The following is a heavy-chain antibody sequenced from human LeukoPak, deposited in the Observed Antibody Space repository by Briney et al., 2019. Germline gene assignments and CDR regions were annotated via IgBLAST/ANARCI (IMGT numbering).Heavy chain of an antibody. Sequence: PSDTLSLTCTVSGGSISGYYWSWIRQPPGRGLEWVGNIFNSGGTNYNPSLKSRVTISLDTSKNQFSLKLSSVTAADTAVYYCARDRALRHWGQGTLVTVSS. V-gene: IGHV4-59*01. CDR2: IFNSGGT. CDR1: GGSISGYY. CDR3: ARDRALRH. J-gene: IGHJ4*02.